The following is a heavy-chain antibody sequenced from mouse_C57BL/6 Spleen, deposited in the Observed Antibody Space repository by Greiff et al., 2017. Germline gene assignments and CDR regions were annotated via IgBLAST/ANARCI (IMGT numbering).Heavy chain of an antibody. CDR3: TKGNYPFWYFDV. J-gene: IGHJ1*03. Sequence: EVKLMASGGGLVQPGGSMKLSCVASGFTFSNYWMNWVRQSPEKGLEWVAQIRLKSDNYATHYAESVKGRFTISRDDSKSSVYLQMNNLRAEDTGIYYCTKGNYPFWYFDVWGTGTTVTVSS. CDR1: GFTFSNYW. V-gene: IGHV6-3*01. D-gene: IGHD2-1*01. CDR2: IRLKSDNYAT.